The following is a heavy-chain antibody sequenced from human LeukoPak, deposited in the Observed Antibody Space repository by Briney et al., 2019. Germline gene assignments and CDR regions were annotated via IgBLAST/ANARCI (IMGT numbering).Heavy chain of an antibody. CDR1: GFTLSSYA. CDR2: ISGSGGST. Sequence: GGSLRLSCAASGFTLSSYAMSWVRQAPGKGLEWVSAISGSGGSTYYADSVKGRFTISRDNSKNTLYLQMNSLRAEDTAVYYCARGVLYYPEGYYYYYMDVWGKGTTVTVPS. J-gene: IGHJ6*03. D-gene: IGHD2-8*01. V-gene: IGHV3-23*01. CDR3: ARGVLYYPEGYYYYYMDV.